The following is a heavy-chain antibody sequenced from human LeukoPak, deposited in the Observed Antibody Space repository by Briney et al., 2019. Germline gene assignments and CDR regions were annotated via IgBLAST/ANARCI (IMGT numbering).Heavy chain of an antibody. CDR1: GYSFTSYW. CDR3: ARLSYDFWSGYYLDY. Sequence: GESLKISCKGSGYSFTSYWIGWVRQMPGKGLEWMGIIYPSDSDTRYSPSFQGQVTISADKSISTAYLQWSSLKASDTAMYYCARLSYDFWSGYYLDYWGQGTLVTVSS. D-gene: IGHD3-3*01. CDR2: IYPSDSDT. J-gene: IGHJ4*02. V-gene: IGHV5-51*01.